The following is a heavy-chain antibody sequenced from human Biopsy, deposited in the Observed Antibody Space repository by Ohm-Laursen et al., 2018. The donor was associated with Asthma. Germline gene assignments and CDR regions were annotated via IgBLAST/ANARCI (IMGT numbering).Heavy chain of an antibody. V-gene: IGHV3-7*01. CDR2: IKHDGSEK. Sequence: SLRLSCSASGFTFGDYCMSWVRQVPGQGLEWVANIKHDGSEKNHVDSPKGRFTISGDNAKNSLYPQMNSLRAEDTAVYYCARTFHFWSPYHAEHYQLWGQGTLVTVSS. J-gene: IGHJ1*01. CDR1: GFTFGDYC. CDR3: ARTFHFWSPYHAEHYQL. D-gene: IGHD3-3*01.